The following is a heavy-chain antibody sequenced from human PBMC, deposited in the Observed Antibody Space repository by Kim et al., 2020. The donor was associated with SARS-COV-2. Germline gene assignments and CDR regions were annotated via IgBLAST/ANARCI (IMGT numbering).Heavy chain of an antibody. CDR1: GFTFSSYS. CDR3: ARADRENYYGSGSYYITNYYYYYGMDV. D-gene: IGHD3-10*01. CDR2: ISSSSSTI. V-gene: IGHV3-48*02. Sequence: GGSLRLSCAASGFTFSSYSMNWVRQAPGKGLEWVSYISSSSSTIYYADSVKGRFTISRDNAKNSLYLQMNSLRDEDTAVYYCARADRENYYGSGSYYITNYYYYYGMDVWGQGTTVTVSS. J-gene: IGHJ6*02.